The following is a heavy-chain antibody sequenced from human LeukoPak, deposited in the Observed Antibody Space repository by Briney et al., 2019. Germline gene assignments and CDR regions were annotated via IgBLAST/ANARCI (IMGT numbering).Heavy chain of an antibody. CDR1: GFTFNIYA. Sequence: GGSLRLSCAASGFTFNIYAIHWVRQAPGKGLEWVSSISSSSSYIYYADSVKGRFTISRDNAKNSLYLQMNSLRAEDTAVYYCARNIAARPYWGQGTLVTVSS. V-gene: IGHV3-21*01. CDR3: ARNIAARPY. CDR2: ISSSSSYI. D-gene: IGHD6-6*01. J-gene: IGHJ4*02.